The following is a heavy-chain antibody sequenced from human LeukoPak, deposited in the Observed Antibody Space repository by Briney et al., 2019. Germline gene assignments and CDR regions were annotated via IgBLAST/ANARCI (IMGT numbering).Heavy chain of an antibody. V-gene: IGHV1-2*02. Sequence: ASVKVSCKASGYTFTSYGISWVRQAPGQGLEWMGWINPNSGGTNYAQKFQGRVTMTRDTSISTVYMELSSLRSEDTAVYYCARKIAVAGRGYFDYWGQGTLVTVSS. CDR1: GYTFTSYG. CDR3: ARKIAVAGRGYFDY. D-gene: IGHD6-19*01. J-gene: IGHJ4*02. CDR2: INPNSGGT.